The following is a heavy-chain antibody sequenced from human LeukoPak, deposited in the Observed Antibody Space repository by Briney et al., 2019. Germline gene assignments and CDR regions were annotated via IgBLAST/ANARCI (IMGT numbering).Heavy chain of an antibody. D-gene: IGHD6-19*01. CDR1: GGSISSYY. J-gene: IGHJ3*02. CDR3: ARYAVAGTSWSNAFDI. V-gene: IGHV4-4*07. CDR2: IYTSGST. Sequence: PSETLSLTCTVSGGSISSYYWSWIRQPAGKGLEWIGRIYTSGSTNYNPSLKSRVTMSVDTSKNQFSLKLSSVTGADTAVYYCARYAVAGTSWSNAFDIWGQGTMVTVSS.